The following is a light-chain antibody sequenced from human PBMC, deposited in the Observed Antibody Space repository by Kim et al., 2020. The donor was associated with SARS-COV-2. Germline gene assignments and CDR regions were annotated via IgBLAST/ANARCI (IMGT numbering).Light chain of an antibody. CDR2: DAS. CDR3: QHRADWPPIT. J-gene: IGKJ5*01. V-gene: IGKV3-11*01. CDR1: HSLSSY. Sequence: SPGERATLSCRASHSLSSYLAWYQQNPGQAPRLLISDASNRATGIPARFTGSGSGTDFTLTISSLEPEDSAVYYCQHRADWPPITFGQGTRLEIK.